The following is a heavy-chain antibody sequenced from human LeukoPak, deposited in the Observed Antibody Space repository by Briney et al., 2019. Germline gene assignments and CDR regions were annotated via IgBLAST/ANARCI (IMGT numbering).Heavy chain of an antibody. D-gene: IGHD6-19*01. CDR2: IYYSGST. Sequence: SDTLSLTCTVSGGSFNSGDSFWSWIRQPPGKGLEWIGNIYYSGSTNYNPSLQSRVTVSIDTSKNQFSLKVRSVTPADTAVYYCARKLGIAVGDYYYYGLDVWGQGTTVTVSS. J-gene: IGHJ6*02. CDR3: ARKLGIAVGDYYYYGLDV. CDR1: GGSFNSGDSF. V-gene: IGHV4-61*08.